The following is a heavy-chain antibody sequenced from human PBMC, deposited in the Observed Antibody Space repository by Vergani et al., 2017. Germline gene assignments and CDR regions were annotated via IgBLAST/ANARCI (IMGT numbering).Heavy chain of an antibody. J-gene: IGHJ4*02. V-gene: IGHV3-48*01. Sequence: VQLVESGGGVVQRGGSLRLSCAASGFTFSSYSMNWVRQAPGKGLEWVSYISSSSSTIYYADSVKGRFTISRDNAKNSLYLQMNSLRAEDTAVYYCARDGRITGTTEVDYWGQGTLVTVSS. CDR3: ARDGRITGTTEVDY. CDR1: GFTFSSYS. D-gene: IGHD1-20*01. CDR2: ISSSSSTI.